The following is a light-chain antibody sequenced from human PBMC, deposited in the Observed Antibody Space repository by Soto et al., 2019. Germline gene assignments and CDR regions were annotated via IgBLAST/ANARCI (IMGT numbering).Light chain of an antibody. CDR3: QQYHNWPA. CDR2: GAA. J-gene: IGKJ1*01. V-gene: IGKV3-15*01. CDR1: QSVFSS. Sequence: EIVMTQSPATLSVSPGERATLSCRASQSVFSSLAWYQQKPVQAPRLLIYGAATRATGIPARFSGSGSGTEFTPTISSLQSEDFAVYFCQQYHNWPAFGQGTKVDIK.